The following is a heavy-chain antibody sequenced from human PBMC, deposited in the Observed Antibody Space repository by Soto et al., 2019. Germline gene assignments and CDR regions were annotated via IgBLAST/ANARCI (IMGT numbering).Heavy chain of an antibody. Sequence: ASVKVSCKASGYTFTNYYIHWVRQAPGQGLEWMGIINPSGGSTSYAQKFRGRVTMTRDTSTSTVNMELSSLRSEDTAVYYCATRPNYYDGSPYHWVYSMDVWDQGTTVAVSS. V-gene: IGHV1-46*01. J-gene: IGHJ6*02. D-gene: IGHD3-16*01. CDR1: GYTFTNYY. CDR3: ATRPNYYDGSPYHWVYSMDV. CDR2: INPSGGST.